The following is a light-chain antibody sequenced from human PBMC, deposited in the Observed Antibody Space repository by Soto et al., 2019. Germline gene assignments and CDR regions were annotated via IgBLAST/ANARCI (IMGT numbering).Light chain of an antibody. J-gene: IGKJ3*01. Sequence: EIVLTQSPGTLSLSPGERATLSCRASQSVSSSYLAWYQQKPGQAPGLLIYGASSRATGIPGRFSGSGSGTDFTLTISRLEPEDFGVYYCQQYGRSTCTFGPGTKVDIK. CDR3: QQYGRSTCT. CDR1: QSVSSSY. V-gene: IGKV3-20*01. CDR2: GAS.